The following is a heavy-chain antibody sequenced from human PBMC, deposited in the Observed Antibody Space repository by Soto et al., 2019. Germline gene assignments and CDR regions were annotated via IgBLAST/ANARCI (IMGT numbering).Heavy chain of an antibody. CDR2: INHSGST. D-gene: IGHD6-13*01. CDR3: ATFPPSYSSSGLPYYYYGMDV. CDR1: GRCFSGYY. J-gene: IGHJ6*02. Sequence: SETLSLTCAVYGRCFSGYYWSWIRQPPGKGLEWIGEINHSGSTNCNPSLKSRGTISVDTSKNQFSLKLSSVPAADPAVYYCATFPPSYSSSGLPYYYYGMDVWGQDTTVTVSS. V-gene: IGHV4-34*01.